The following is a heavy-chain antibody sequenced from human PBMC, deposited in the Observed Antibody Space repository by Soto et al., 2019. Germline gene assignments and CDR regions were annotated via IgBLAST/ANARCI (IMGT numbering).Heavy chain of an antibody. J-gene: IGHJ4*02. D-gene: IGHD3-10*01. V-gene: IGHV3-33*01. CDR3: ARDSGDMVRVVGGGLDY. CDR1: GFTFSSYG. CDR2: IWYDGSNK. Sequence: QVQLVESGGGVVQPGRSLRLSCAASGFTFSSYGMHWVRQAPGKGLEWVAVIWYDGSNKYYADSVKGRFTISRDNSKNTLYLQMNSLRAEDTAVYYCARDSGDMVRVVGGGLDYWGQGTLVTVSS.